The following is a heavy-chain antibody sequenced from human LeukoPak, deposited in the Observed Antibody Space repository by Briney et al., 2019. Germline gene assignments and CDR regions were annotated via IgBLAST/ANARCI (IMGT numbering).Heavy chain of an antibody. CDR1: GGTFSSYA. CDR2: IIPIFGTA. Sequence: ASVKVSCKASGGTFSSYAISWVRQAPGQGLEWMGGIIPIFGTANYAQKFQGRVTMTRNTSISTAYMELSSLRSEDTAVYYCARGSAGGLGYCSGGSCYSDFDYWGQGTLVTVSS. V-gene: IGHV1-69*05. J-gene: IGHJ4*02. CDR3: ARGSAGGLGYCSGGSCYSDFDY. D-gene: IGHD2-15*01.